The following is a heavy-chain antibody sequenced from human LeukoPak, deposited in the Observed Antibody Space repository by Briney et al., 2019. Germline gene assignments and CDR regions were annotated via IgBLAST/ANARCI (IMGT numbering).Heavy chain of an antibody. CDR2: IRSKANSYAT. V-gene: IGHV3-73*01. J-gene: IGHJ4*02. D-gene: IGHD6-19*01. CDR3: TRHWSDSSGWYPQSPDFDY. CDR1: GFTFSGSA. Sequence: PGGSPRLSCAASGFTFSGSAMHWVRQASGKGLEWVGRIRSKANSYATAYAASVKGRFTISRDDSKNTAYLQMNSLKTEDTAVYYCTRHWSDSSGWYPQSPDFDYWGQGTLVTVSS.